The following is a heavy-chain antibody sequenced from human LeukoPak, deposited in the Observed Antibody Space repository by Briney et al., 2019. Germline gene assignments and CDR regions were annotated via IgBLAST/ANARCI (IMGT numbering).Heavy chain of an antibody. D-gene: IGHD3-22*01. CDR2: IYPGDSDT. Sequence: GESLQISCQGSGSSFTSYWIGWVRQLPGKGLEWMGIIYPGDSDTRYSPSFQGQVTISADKSISTAYLQWSSLKASDTAMYYCARYYYDSSGLTDYWGQGTLVTVSS. V-gene: IGHV5-51*01. J-gene: IGHJ4*02. CDR3: ARYYYDSSGLTDY. CDR1: GSSFTSYW.